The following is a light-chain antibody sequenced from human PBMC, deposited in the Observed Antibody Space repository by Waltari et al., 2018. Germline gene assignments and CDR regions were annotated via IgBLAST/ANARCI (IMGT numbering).Light chain of an antibody. CDR3: QQRSNWPPSLT. J-gene: IGKJ4*01. CDR2: DAS. V-gene: IGKV3-11*01. CDR1: QSVSSY. Sequence: EIVLTQSPATLSLSPEERATLSCRASQSVSSYLAWYQQKPGQAPRLLIYDASNRATGSPARFSCSGSGTDFTLTISSLEPEDFAVYYCQQRSNWPPSLTFGGGTKVEIK.